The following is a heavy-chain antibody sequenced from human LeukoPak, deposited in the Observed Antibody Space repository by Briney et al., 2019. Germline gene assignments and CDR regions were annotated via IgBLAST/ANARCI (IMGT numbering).Heavy chain of an antibody. CDR2: ISAYNGNT. J-gene: IGHJ4*02. Sequence: ASVKVSCKASGYTFTSYGISWVRQAPGQGLEWMGWISAYNGNTNYAQKLQGRVTMTTDTSTSTAHMELRSLRSDDTAVYYCARDPEWSLGPQFDYWGQGTLVTVSS. D-gene: IGHD3-3*01. CDR1: GYTFTSYG. V-gene: IGHV1-18*01. CDR3: ARDPEWSLGPQFDY.